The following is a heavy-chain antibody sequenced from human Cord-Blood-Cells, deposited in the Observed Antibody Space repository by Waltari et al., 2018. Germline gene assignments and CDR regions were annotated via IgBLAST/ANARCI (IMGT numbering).Heavy chain of an antibody. D-gene: IGHD2-2*01. V-gene: IGHV1-2*04. Sequence: QVQLVQSGAEVKKPGASVKVSSKASGYTFTGYYMHWVRQAPGQGLEWIGWINPNSGGRNYAQKFQGWDTMTSDTTISTAYMELSRLRSDDAAVYYCASCVLCSSTSCYSFDYWGQGTLVTVSS. CDR1: GYTFTGYY. CDR2: INPNSGGR. CDR3: ASCVLCSSTSCYSFDY. J-gene: IGHJ4*02.